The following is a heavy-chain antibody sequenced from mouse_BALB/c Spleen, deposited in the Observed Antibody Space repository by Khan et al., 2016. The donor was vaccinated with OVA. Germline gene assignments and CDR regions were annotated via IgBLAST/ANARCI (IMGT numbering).Heavy chain of an antibody. CDR2: ISSGGTFT. CDR3: ARHEGYYGYGQGDY. J-gene: IGHJ4*01. CDR1: GFSFSRYS. V-gene: IGHV5-9-1*01. D-gene: IGHD2-2*01. Sequence: EVRLVESGGGLVKPGGSLKLSCVASGFSFSRYSMSWVRQTPEKRLEWVATISSGGTFTYYSDSVKGRFTISRDNANNTLFLQMSSLRSEDTAIYYCARHEGYYGYGQGDYWGQGTSVTVSS.